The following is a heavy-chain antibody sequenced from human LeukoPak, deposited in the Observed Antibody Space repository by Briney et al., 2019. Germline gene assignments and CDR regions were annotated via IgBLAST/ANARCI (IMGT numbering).Heavy chain of an antibody. CDR3: ARLATNYYYYMDV. J-gene: IGHJ6*03. V-gene: IGHV4-4*07. Sequence: SETLSPTCTVSGGSISSYYWSWIRQPAGKGLEWIGRIYTSGSTNYNPSLKSRVTISVDKSKNQFSLKLSSVTAADTAVYYCARLATNYYYYMDVWGKGTTVTVSS. CDR1: GGSISSYY. D-gene: IGHD5-12*01. CDR2: IYTSGST.